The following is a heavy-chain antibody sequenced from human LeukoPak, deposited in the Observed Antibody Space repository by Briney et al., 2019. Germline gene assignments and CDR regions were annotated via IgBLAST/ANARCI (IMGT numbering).Heavy chain of an antibody. CDR1: GFTFSSYT. CDR3: ARDTYDILTGYYKWAFDI. V-gene: IGHV3-21*06. J-gene: IGHJ3*02. Sequence: GGSLRLSCAASGFTFSSYTMNWVRQAPGKGLEWVSSISSSSSYIYYADSVKGRFTISRDNAKDSLYLQMNSLRAEDTAVYYCARDTYDILTGYYKWAFDIWGQGTMVTVSS. D-gene: IGHD3-9*01. CDR2: ISSSSSYI.